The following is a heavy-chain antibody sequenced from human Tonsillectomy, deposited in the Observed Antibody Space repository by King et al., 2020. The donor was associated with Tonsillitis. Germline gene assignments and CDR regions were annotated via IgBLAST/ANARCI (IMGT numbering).Heavy chain of an antibody. J-gene: IGHJ4*02. D-gene: IGHD4-17*01. V-gene: IGHV1-18*01. Sequence: QLVQSGAEVTKPGASVKVSCKASGYSFTAYGISWVRQAPGQGLEWMGCISASNGNTKYAQKFQGRVTMTTDTSTRTGYMEFRSLRSDDTAVYYCGRDLFRSVTIDYWGQGTLVTVSS. CDR1: GYSFTAYG. CDR2: ISASNGNT. CDR3: GRDLFRSVTIDY.